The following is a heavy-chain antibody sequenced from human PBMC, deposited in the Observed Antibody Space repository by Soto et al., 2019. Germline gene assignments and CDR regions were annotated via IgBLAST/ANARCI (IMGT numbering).Heavy chain of an antibody. Sequence: SETLSLTCAVYGGSFSGYYWSWIRQPPGKGLEWIREINHSGSTNYNPSLKSRVTISVDTSKNQFSLKLSSVTAADTAVYYCARVPRLTTVTWESWFDPWGQGTLVTVSS. V-gene: IGHV4-34*01. CDR2: INHSGST. D-gene: IGHD4-4*01. CDR3: ARVPRLTTVTWESWFDP. CDR1: GGSFSGYY. J-gene: IGHJ5*02.